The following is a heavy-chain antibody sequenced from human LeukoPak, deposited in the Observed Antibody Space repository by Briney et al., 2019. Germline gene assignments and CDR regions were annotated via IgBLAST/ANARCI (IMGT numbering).Heavy chain of an antibody. CDR2: IYYSGST. D-gene: IGHD4-17*01. CDR1: GGSISNYY. J-gene: IGHJ3*01. Sequence: SETLSLTCTVSGGSISNYYWSWIRQPPEKGLEWIGYIYYSGSTNYNPSLKSRLTISVDTSKNQFSLKLSSVTAADTAVYYCARSYGDYITGAYAFDVWGQGTMDTVSS. CDR3: ARSYGDYITGAYAFDV. V-gene: IGHV4-59*08.